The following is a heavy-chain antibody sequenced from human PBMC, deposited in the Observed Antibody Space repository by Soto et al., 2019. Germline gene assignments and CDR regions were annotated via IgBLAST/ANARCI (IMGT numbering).Heavy chain of an antibody. CDR1: GYTFTSYG. CDR2: ISAYNGNT. V-gene: IGHV1-18*01. J-gene: IGHJ4*02. D-gene: IGHD3-3*01. Sequence: ASVKVSCKASGYTFTSYGISWVRQAPGQGLEWMGWISAYNGNTNYAQKLQGRVTMTTDTSTSTAYMELRSLRSDDTAVYYFARMTYYDFWSGPPYFDYWGQGTLVTVSS. CDR3: ARMTYYDFWSGPPYFDY.